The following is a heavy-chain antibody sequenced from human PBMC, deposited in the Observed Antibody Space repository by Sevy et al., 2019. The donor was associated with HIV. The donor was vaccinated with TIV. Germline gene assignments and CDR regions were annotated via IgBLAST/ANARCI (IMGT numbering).Heavy chain of an antibody. J-gene: IGHJ4*02. CDR3: AREGCTKPHDY. CDR2: FSFGCGEI. V-gene: IGHV3-23*01. CDR1: GFTFSKYS. D-gene: IGHD2-8*01. Sequence: QHGGSLRLSCAASGFTFSKYSMSWVRQPPGKGLEWVSTFSFGCGEINYANSVKGRFTISRDNSKSSVYLKMNNLRPEDTAVYYCAREGCTKPHDYWGQGTLVTVSS.